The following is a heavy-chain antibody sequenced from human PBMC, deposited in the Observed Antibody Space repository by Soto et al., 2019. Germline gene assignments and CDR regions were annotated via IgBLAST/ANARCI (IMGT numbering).Heavy chain of an antibody. D-gene: IGHD3-9*01. V-gene: IGHV4-59*08. J-gene: IGHJ6*03. CDR2: VYYTGST. Sequence: SQTLSLTYTFSGGNLRSLYWSLLRQPTGKGLEWIGYVYYTGSTSYNPSLKRRVTFSADSSRGQFSLRLNSVTAADTAVYYCARTVLGPDLLADPLVDYYYYMDVWGQGTTVTVSS. CDR1: GGNLRSLY. CDR3: ARTVLGPDLLADPLVDYYYYMDV.